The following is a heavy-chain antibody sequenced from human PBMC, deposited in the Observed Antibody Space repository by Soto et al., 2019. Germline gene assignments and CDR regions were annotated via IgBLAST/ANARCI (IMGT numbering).Heavy chain of an antibody. CDR2: INHRGST. V-gene: IGHV4-39*01. J-gene: IGHJ4*02. CDR3: ARHGYSWYSSSSFFDY. Sequence: PSETLSLTCTVSGGSISSSSSYWGWIRQPPGKGLDCIGEINHRGSTDYNPSLKSRVTISVDMSKYQFSLKLNSVTAADTSVYYCARHGYSWYSSSSFFDYWGQGTLVTVSS. CDR1: GGSISSSSSY. D-gene: IGHD6-6*01.